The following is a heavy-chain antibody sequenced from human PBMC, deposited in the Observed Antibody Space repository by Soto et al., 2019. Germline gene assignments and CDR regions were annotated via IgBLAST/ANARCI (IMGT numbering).Heavy chain of an antibody. CDR3: ARGGSTMILANWFDP. Sequence: GASVKVSCKASGGTFSSYAISWVRQAPGQGLEWMGGIIPIFGTANYAQKFQGRVTITADESTSTAYMELSSLRSEDTAVYYCARGGSTMILANWFDPWGQGTLVTVAS. J-gene: IGHJ5*02. CDR2: IIPIFGTA. D-gene: IGHD3-22*01. CDR1: GGTFSSYA. V-gene: IGHV1-69*13.